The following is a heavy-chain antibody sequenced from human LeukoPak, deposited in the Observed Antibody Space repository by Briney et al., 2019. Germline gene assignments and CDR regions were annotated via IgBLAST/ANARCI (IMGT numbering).Heavy chain of an antibody. CDR2: MKTDGSEK. CDR1: GFTFSSYW. V-gene: IGHV3-7*03. CDR3: ARDYTGYFP. D-gene: IGHD3-9*01. Sequence: QAGGSLRLSCEASGFTFSSYWMSWVRQAPGKGLEWVANMKTDGSEKYYVDSVKGRFTISRDNAKNSLYLQMNSLRAEDTAVYYCARDYTGYFPWGQGTLVIVSS. J-gene: IGHJ5*02.